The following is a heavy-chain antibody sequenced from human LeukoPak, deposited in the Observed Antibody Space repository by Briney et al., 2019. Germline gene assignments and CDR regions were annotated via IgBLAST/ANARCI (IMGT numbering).Heavy chain of an antibody. CDR3: ARGGYSGYNVHY. CDR1: GYSISSGYY. D-gene: IGHD5-12*01. Sequence: SETLSLTCTVSGYSISSGYYWGWIRQPPGKGLEWIGSIYHSGSTYYNPSLKSRVTISVDTSKNQFSLKLSSVTAADTAVYYCARGGYSGYNVHYWGQGTLVTVTS. CDR2: IYHSGST. J-gene: IGHJ4*02. V-gene: IGHV4-38-2*02.